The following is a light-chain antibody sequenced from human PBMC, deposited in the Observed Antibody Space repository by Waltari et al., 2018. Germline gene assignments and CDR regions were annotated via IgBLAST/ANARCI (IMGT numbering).Light chain of an antibody. CDR2: EVN. V-gene: IGLV2-23*02. CDR3: CSYAGSSTFV. Sequence: QSALTQPASVSGSPGQSITISCTGTSSDVEIYNLVSWYQQHPGKAPKLIIYEVNKRPSGVSNRVAGAKSGNTASLTISGLQAEDEAHYYCCSYAGSSTFVFGGGTKLTVL. CDR1: SSDVEIYNL. J-gene: IGLJ2*01.